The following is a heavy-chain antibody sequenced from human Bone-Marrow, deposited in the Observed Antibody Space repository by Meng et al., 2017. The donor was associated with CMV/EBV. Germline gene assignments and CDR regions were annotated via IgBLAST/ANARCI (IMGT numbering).Heavy chain of an antibody. D-gene: IGHD1-7*01. V-gene: IGHV3-53*05. J-gene: IGHJ4*02. CDR3: ARAVPTGTTTIDY. Sequence: GESLKISCAASGFTVSSNYMSWVRQAPGKGLEWVSVIYSGGSKCYADSVKGRFTISRDNSKNPLYLQMNSLRAEDTAVYYCARAVPTGTTTIDYWGQGTLVTVSS. CDR1: GFTVSSNY. CDR2: IYSGGSK.